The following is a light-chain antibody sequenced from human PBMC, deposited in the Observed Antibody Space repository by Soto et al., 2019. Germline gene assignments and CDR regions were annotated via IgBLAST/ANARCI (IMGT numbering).Light chain of an antibody. J-gene: IGKJ1*01. Sequence: DIQMTQSPSSLSASVGDRATITCRASQSISSNLNWYQQKPGQAPKLLIYAASSLESGIPSRFSGSGSGTDFTLTISSLQSEDFATYYCQQSYSSPSTFGQGTKVEIK. CDR1: QSISSN. CDR2: AAS. V-gene: IGKV1-39*01. CDR3: QQSYSSPST.